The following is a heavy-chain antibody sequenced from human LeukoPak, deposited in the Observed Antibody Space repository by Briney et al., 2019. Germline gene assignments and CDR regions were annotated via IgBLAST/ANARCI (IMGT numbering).Heavy chain of an antibody. CDR3: TREPPSSASGLD. J-gene: IGHJ4*02. CDR1: GFTFSSYG. CDR2: ISSSSIYI. V-gene: IGHV3-21*01. Sequence: PGGSLRLSCAASGFTFSSYGMHWVRQAPGKGLEWVSSISSSSIYIYYADSVKGRFTISRDNAKNSLYLQMNSLRAEDTAVYYCTREPPSSASGLDWGQGTLVTVSS. D-gene: IGHD6-6*01.